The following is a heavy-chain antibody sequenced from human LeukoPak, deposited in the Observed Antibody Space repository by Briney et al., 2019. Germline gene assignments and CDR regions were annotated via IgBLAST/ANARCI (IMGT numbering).Heavy chain of an antibody. J-gene: IGHJ4*02. CDR1: GFTFSSYA. CDR2: IKQDGSEK. Sequence: PGGSLRLSCAASGFTFSSYAMSWVRQAPGKGLEWVANIKQDGSEKYYVDSVKGRFTISRDNAKNSLYLQMNSLRAEDTAVYYCAREDYGDYGGFDYWGQGTLVTVSS. V-gene: IGHV3-7*03. CDR3: AREDYGDYGGFDY. D-gene: IGHD4-17*01.